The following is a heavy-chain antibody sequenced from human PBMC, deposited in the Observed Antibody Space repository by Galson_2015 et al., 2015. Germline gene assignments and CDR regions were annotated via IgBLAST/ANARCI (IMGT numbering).Heavy chain of an antibody. CDR2: IYSGGST. D-gene: IGHD4-17*01. V-gene: IGHV3-53*01. CDR3: TWMNTVTTIGH. Sequence: SLRLSCAASGFTVSTNYMTWVRQAPGKGLEWLSIIYSGGSTYYADSVKGRFAISRDNSKNTLDLQMNSLRAEDTAVYYCTWMNTVTTIGHWGQGTLVTVSS. CDR1: GFTVSTNY. J-gene: IGHJ5*02.